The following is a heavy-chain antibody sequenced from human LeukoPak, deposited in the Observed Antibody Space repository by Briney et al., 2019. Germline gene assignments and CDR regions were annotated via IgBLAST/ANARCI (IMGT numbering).Heavy chain of an antibody. CDR2: IYYSGST. Sequence: PSETLSLTCTVSGGSISSSSYYWGWIRQPPGKGLEWIGSIYYSGSTYYNPSLKSRVTISVDTSKNQFSLKLSSVTAADTAVYYCAALSDCGSDCYSWYFDYWGQGTLVTVSS. CDR1: GGSISSSSYY. CDR3: AALSDCGSDCYSWYFDY. D-gene: IGHD2-21*02. V-gene: IGHV4-39*01. J-gene: IGHJ4*02.